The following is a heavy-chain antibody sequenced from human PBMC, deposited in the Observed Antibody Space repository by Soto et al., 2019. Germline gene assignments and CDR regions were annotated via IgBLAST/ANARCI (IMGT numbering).Heavy chain of an antibody. D-gene: IGHD2-2*01. CDR3: TTAVVVPAAMDGPYYYYGMDV. Sequence: GGSLRLSCAASGFTFSNAWMNWVRQAPGKGLEWVGRIKSKTDGGTTDYAAPVKGRFTISRDDSKNTLYLQMNSLKTEDTAVYYCTTAVVVPAAMDGPYYYYGMDVWGQGTTVTVSS. J-gene: IGHJ6*02. CDR1: GFTFSNAW. V-gene: IGHV3-15*07. CDR2: IKSKTDGGTT.